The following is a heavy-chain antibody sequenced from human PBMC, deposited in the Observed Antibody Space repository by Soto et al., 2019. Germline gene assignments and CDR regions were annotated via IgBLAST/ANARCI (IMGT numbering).Heavy chain of an antibody. CDR3: ARDCSSGWYGVSPLNWFDP. V-gene: IGHV3-7*01. J-gene: IGHJ5*02. Sequence: PGGSLRLSCAASGFTFSSYWMSWVRQAPGKGLEWVANIKQDGSEKYYVDSVKGRFTISRDNAKNSLYLQMNSLRAEDTAVYYCARDCSSGWYGVSPLNWFDPWGQGTLVTVSS. CDR1: GFTFSSYW. D-gene: IGHD6-19*01. CDR2: IKQDGSEK.